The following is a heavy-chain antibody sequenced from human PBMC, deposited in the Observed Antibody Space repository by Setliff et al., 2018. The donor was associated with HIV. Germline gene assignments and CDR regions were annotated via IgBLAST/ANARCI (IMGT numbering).Heavy chain of an antibody. J-gene: IGHJ6*03. D-gene: IGHD2-2*01. Sequence: GGSLRLSCAASGFTFDDYAMHWVRQAPGKGLEWVSGISWNSGSIGYADSVKGRFTISRDNAKNSLYLQMNSLGAEDTAVYYCARGRRVSSNYYYYYYMDVWGKGTTVTVSS. CDR2: ISWNSGSI. CDR1: GFTFDDYA. CDR3: ARGRRVSSNYYYYYYMDV. V-gene: IGHV3-9*01.